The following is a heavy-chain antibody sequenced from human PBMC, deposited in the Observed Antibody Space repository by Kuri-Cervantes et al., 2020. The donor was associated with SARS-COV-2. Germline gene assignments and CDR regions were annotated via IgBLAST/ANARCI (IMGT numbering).Heavy chain of an antibody. V-gene: IGHV3-30-3*01. Sequence: LSLTCAASGFTFSSYAMHWVRQAPGKGLEWVAVISYDGSNKYYADSVKGRFTNSRDNSKNTLYLQMNSLRAEDTAVYYCARLKRYGSPWGQGTLVTVSS. CDR1: GFTFSSYA. J-gene: IGHJ5*02. D-gene: IGHD2-15*01. CDR3: ARLKRYGSP. CDR2: ISYDGSNK.